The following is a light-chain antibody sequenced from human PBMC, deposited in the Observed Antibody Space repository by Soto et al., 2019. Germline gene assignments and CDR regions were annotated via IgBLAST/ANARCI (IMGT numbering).Light chain of an antibody. CDR1: QSLVYSDGNSY. Sequence: DVVMTQSPLSLPVTLGQPASISCSSSQSLVYSDGNSYLNWFQQRPGQSPRRLIYKVSNRDSGVPDRFSGSGSGTDFTLTISRLEPEDFAVYYCQQYGSSGTFGQGTKVDIK. V-gene: IGKV2-30*01. J-gene: IGKJ1*01. CDR2: KVS. CDR3: QQYGSSGT.